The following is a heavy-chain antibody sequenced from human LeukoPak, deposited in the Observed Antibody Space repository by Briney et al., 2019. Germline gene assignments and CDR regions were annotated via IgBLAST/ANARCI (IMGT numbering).Heavy chain of an antibody. V-gene: IGHV3-11*06. D-gene: IGHD1-26*01. Sequence: GGSLRLSCAASGFTVSDYYMSWIRQAPGKGLEWVSYITTGSRSYTNHADSVKGRFTISRDYAKNSLYLQMNSLRAEDTGVYYCARGREVLDYWGQGTLVTVSS. CDR1: GFTVSDYY. CDR2: ITTGSRSYT. CDR3: ARGREVLDY. J-gene: IGHJ4*02.